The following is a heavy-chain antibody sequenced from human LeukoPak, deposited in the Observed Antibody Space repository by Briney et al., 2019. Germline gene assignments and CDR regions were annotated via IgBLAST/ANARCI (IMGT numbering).Heavy chain of an antibody. D-gene: IGHD3-22*01. CDR3: AKGIKWYYYDSSGYYYERYFDY. CDR2: ISGSGGST. V-gene: IGHV3-23*01. Sequence: GASLRLSCAASGFTFSSYAMSWVRQAPGKGLEWVSAISGSGGSTYYADSVKGRFTISRDNSKNTLYLQMNSPRAEDTAVYYCAKGIKWYYYDSSGYYYERYFDYWGQGTLVTVSS. CDR1: GFTFSSYA. J-gene: IGHJ4*02.